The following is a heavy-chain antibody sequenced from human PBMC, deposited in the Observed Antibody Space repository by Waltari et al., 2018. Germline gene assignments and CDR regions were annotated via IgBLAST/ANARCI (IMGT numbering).Heavy chain of an antibody. CDR2: IGSGGRNT. D-gene: IGHD2-2*01. CDR3: AKGPAARTNWFDP. CDR1: GFTFSSYD. Sequence: EVQLLESGGGLVQPGGSLRLSCAASGFTFSSYDMSWVRQAPGKGLGWVSVIGSGGRNTYYADSVKGRFTISRDDSKNTLYLQMNSLRAEDTAVYYCAKGPAARTNWFDPWGQGTLVTVSS. V-gene: IGHV3-23*01. J-gene: IGHJ5*02.